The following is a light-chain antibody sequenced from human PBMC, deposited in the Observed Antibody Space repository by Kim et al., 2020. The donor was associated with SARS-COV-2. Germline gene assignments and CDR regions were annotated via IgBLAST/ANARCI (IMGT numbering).Light chain of an antibody. J-gene: IGLJ7*01. CDR3: ISYAGRNTWV. CDR2: DVN. CDR1: SGTVGGYNY. Sequence: QSALTQPPSASGSPGRSVTISCPGTSGTVGGYNYVSWYQQHPGKAPKHIIFDVNKRPSGVPDRFSASKSGNTASLIVSGLQAEDEADYYCISYAGRNTWVFGAGTQLTVL. V-gene: IGLV2-8*01.